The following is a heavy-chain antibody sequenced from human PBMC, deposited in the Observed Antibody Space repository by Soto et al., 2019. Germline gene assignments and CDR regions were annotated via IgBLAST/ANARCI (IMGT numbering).Heavy chain of an antibody. J-gene: IGHJ2*01. CDR2: IYYSGST. CDR1: GGSISSCGYY. V-gene: IGHV4-31*03. CDR3: AREIMPLTNDWYFDL. Sequence: SETLSLTCTVSGGSISSCGYYWSWIRQHPGKGLEWIGYIYYSGSTYYNPSLKSRVTISVDTSKNQFSLRLSSVTAADTAVYYCAREIMPLTNDWYFDLWGRGTLVTVSS. D-gene: IGHD2-8*01.